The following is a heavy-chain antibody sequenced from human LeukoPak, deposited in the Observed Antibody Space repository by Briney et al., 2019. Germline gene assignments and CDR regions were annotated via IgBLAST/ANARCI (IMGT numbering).Heavy chain of an antibody. V-gene: IGHV3-21*01. Sequence: GGSLRLSCVASGFTFSSYSMDWVRQAPGRGLDWVSSSITLSATYFYYTDSVKGRFTISRDKAKNSLYLQMDSLRAEDTAVYYCARDFARSADYHHFDVWGQGTLVTVSS. CDR3: ARDFARSADYHHFDV. CDR1: GFTFSSYS. CDR2: SITLSATYF. D-gene: IGHD3-10*01. J-gene: IGHJ4*02.